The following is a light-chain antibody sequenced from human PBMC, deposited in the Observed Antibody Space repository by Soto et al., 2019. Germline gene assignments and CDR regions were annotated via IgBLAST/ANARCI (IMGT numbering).Light chain of an antibody. J-gene: IGLJ2*01. CDR2: KVT. V-gene: IGLV2-14*01. CDR1: SSDIGAFDY. CDR3: TSYSTDSTHIS. Sequence: QPVLTQPASVSGSPAQSITISCTGTSSDIGAFDYVSWYQQHPGRAPKLIIYKVTYRPSGISNRFSGSKSGNTASLTISGLQAEDEADYYCTSYSTDSTHISFGGGTKLTVL.